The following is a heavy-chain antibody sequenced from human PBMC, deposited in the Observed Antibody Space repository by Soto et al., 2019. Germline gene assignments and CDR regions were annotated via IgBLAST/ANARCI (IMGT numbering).Heavy chain of an antibody. D-gene: IGHD3-16*02. CDR2: TIPIFGTA. CDR3: ARQHSRITFGGVISRGYYYGMDV. V-gene: IGHV1-69*01. CDR1: GGTFSSYA. J-gene: IGHJ6*02. Sequence: QVQLVQSGAEVKKPGSSVKVSCKASGGTFSSYAISWVRQAPGQGLEWMGGTIPIFGTANYAQKFQGRVTITADESTSTAYMELSSLRSEDTAVYYCARQHSRITFGGVISRGYYYGMDVWGQGPTVTVSS.